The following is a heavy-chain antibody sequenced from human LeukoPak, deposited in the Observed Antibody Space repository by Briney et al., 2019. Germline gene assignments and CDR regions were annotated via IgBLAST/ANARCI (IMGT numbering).Heavy chain of an antibody. CDR2: INPISGGT. CDR1: GYTFTAYY. CDR3: ARARDTSSYYSVGY. D-gene: IGHD3-22*01. V-gene: IGHV1-2*02. J-gene: IGHJ4*02. Sequence: GASVKVSCKASGYTFTAYYMHWVRQAPGQGLEWMGWINPISGGTNYAQNFQGRVTMTRDTSISTAYTELSSLTSDDTAVYFCARARDTSSYYSVGYWGQGTLVTVSS.